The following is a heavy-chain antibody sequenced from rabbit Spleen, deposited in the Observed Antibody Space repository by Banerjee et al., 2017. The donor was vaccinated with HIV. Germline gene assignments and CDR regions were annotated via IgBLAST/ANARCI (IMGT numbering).Heavy chain of an antibody. J-gene: IGHJ4*01. Sequence: QSLEESGGDLVKPGASLTLTCTASGFSFSSSDYMCWVRQAPGTGLEWIGCVNTVTGKSVYASWAKGRFSMSRTSSTTVTLQMTSLTAADTATYFCARDLVAVIGWNFNLWGQGTLVTVS. D-gene: IGHD1-1*01. CDR2: VNTVTGKS. V-gene: IGHV1S40*01. CDR1: GFSFSSSDY. CDR3: ARDLVAVIGWNFNL.